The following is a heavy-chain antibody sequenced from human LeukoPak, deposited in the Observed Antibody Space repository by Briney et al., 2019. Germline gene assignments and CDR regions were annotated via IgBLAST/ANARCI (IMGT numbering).Heavy chain of an antibody. CDR3: ARRDDYGDFLNWFDP. V-gene: IGHV4-39*01. J-gene: IGHJ5*02. CDR2: IYYSGST. D-gene: IGHD4-17*01. CDR1: GCSISSSSYY. Sequence: SETLSLTCTVSGCSISSSSYYWGWIRHPPGKGLEGIGSIYYSGSTYYNPSLKSRVTISVDTSKNQFSLKLSSVTAADTAVYYCARRDDYGDFLNWFDPWGQGTLVTVSS.